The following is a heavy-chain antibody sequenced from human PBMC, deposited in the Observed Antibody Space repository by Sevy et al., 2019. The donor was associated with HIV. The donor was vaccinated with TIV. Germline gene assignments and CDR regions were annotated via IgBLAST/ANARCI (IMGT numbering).Heavy chain of an antibody. CDR3: ARIDSYYDYVWGSDQPGGADY. CDR1: GYSFTSYC. Sequence: GESLKISCKGSGYSFTSYCIGWVRQMPGKGLEWMGIIYPGDSDTRYSPSFQGQVTISADKSISTAYLQWSSLKASDTAMYYCARIDSYYDYVWGSDQPGGADYWGQGTLVTVSS. J-gene: IGHJ4*02. D-gene: IGHD3-16*01. V-gene: IGHV5-51*01. CDR2: IYPGDSDT.